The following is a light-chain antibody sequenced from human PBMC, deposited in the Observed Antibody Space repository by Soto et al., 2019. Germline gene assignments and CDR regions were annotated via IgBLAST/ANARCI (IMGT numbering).Light chain of an antibody. CDR3: CSYAGSYTWV. CDR1: SSDVGAYNY. J-gene: IGLJ3*02. V-gene: IGLV2-14*01. Sequence: QSALTQPASVSGSPGQSITISCTGTSSDVGAYNYVSWYQVHPGKAPTLIISEVSNRPSGVSSRFSGSKSTNTASLTISGLRPEDEAEYYCCSYAGSYTWVFGGGTKLTVL. CDR2: EVS.